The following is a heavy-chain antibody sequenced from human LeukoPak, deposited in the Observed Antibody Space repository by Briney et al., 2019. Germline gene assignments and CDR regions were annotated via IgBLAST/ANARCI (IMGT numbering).Heavy chain of an antibody. Sequence: SQTLSLTCTVSGGSVSSGGYYWSWIRQHPGKGLEWIGYIYYSGSAYYNPSLKSRVTISVDTSENQFSLKLSSVTAADTAVYYCARVNYGSATKEDYWGQGTLVTVSS. CDR3: ARVNYGSATKEDY. CDR1: GGSVSSGGYY. J-gene: IGHJ4*02. V-gene: IGHV4-31*03. D-gene: IGHD3-10*01. CDR2: IYYSGSA.